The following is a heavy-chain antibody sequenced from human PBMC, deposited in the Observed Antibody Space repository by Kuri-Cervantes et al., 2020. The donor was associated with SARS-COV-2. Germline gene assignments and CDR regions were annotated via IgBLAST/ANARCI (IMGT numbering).Heavy chain of an antibody. D-gene: IGHD6-6*01. J-gene: IGHJ4*02. V-gene: IGHV3-7*01. CDR3: ARDLRCSSSWLDY. Sequence: GGSLRLSCAASGFTFSSYWMSWVRQAPGKGLEWVANIKQDGSEKYYVDSVKGRFTISRDNAKNSLYLQMNSLRAEDTAVYYWARDLRCSSSWLDYWGQGTLVTVSS. CDR1: GFTFSSYW. CDR2: IKQDGSEK.